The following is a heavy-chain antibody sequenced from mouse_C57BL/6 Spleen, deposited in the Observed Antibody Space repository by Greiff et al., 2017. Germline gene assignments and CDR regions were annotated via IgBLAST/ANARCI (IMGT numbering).Heavy chain of an antibody. J-gene: IGHJ2*01. CDR3: AREDYYGSEGTFDY. CDR2: IDPEAGAT. CDR1: GFNFKDYS. V-gene: IGHV14-2*01. D-gene: IGHD1-1*01. Sequence: EVQLQQSGAELVKPGASVKLSCTASGFNFKDYSMHWVKQRTEQGLEWIGRIDPEAGATKYASNLPGKATITADTSSNTAYMQLSILTSEDTAVYYCAREDYYGSEGTFDYWGQGTTLTVSS.